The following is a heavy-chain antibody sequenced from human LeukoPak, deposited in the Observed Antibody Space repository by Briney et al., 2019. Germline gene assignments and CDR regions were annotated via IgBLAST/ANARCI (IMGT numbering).Heavy chain of an antibody. CDR2: ISYDGSNK. D-gene: IGHD1-26*01. CDR1: GFTFSSYG. Sequence: PGRSLRLSCAASGFTFSSYGMHWVRQAPGKGLEWVAVISYDGSNKYYADSVKGRFTISRDNSKNTLYVQMNSLRAEDTAVYYCAKHPRSYGYYFDYWGQGTLVTVSS. V-gene: IGHV3-30*18. J-gene: IGHJ4*02. CDR3: AKHPRSYGYYFDY.